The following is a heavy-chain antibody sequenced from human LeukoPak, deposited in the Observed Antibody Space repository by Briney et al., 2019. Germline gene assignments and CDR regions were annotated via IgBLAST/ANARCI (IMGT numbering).Heavy chain of an antibody. CDR3: ARVSSGQPP. J-gene: IGHJ1*01. D-gene: IGHD3-22*01. Sequence: PSETLSLTCTVSGDSISGYYCSWIRQPPGKGLEWIGSIHHSGSTYYNPSLKSRVTISVDTSKNQFSLKLNSVTAADTAVYYCARVSSGQPPWGQGTLVTVSS. V-gene: IGHV4-38-2*02. CDR1: GDSISGYY. CDR2: IHHSGST.